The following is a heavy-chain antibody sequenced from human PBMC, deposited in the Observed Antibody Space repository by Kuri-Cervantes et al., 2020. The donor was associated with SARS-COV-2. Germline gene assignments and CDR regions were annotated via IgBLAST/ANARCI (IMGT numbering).Heavy chain of an antibody. J-gene: IGHJ5*02. CDR1: GYTFTSYG. D-gene: IGHD3-9*01. Sequence: ASVKVSCKASGYTFTSYGISWVRQAPGQGLEWMGWISAYNGNTNYAQKLQGRVTMTTDTSTSTAYMELRRLRSDDTAVYYCARGGRDILTGYYSYNWFDPWGQGTLVTVSS. CDR3: ARGGRDILTGYYSYNWFDP. V-gene: IGHV1-18*01. CDR2: ISAYNGNT.